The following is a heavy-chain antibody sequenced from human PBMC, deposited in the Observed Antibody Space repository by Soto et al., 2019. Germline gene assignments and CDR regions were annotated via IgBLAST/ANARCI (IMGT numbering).Heavy chain of an antibody. CDR2: ISHRGNT. Sequence: SETLSLTCAVSGGSISSVGYSWNWIRQPPGKGLEWIGYISHRGNTYYNPSLKSRVTISVDTSKNQFSLKLSSVTAADTAVYYCARDPSYYYDSSGGYFDYWGQGTLVTVSS. J-gene: IGHJ4*02. D-gene: IGHD3-22*01. V-gene: IGHV4-30-2*01. CDR1: GGSISSVGYS. CDR3: ARDPSYYYDSSGGYFDY.